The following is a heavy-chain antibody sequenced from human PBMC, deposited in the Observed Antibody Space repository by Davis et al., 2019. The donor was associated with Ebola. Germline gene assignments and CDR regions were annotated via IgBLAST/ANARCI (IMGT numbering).Heavy chain of an antibody. Sequence: PSETLSLTCAVYGGSFSGYYWSWIRQPPGKGLEWIGEINHSGSTNYNPSLNSRVTISVDTSKNQFSLKLSSVTAADTAVYYCARVLPYSSSYYHKYNWFDPWGQGTLVTVSS. CDR3: ARVLPYSSSYYHKYNWFDP. D-gene: IGHD6-6*01. V-gene: IGHV4-34*01. CDR2: INHSGST. J-gene: IGHJ5*02. CDR1: GGSFSGYY.